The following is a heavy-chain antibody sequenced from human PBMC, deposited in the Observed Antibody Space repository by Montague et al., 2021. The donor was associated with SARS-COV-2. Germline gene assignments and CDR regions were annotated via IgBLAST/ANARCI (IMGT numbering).Heavy chain of an antibody. Sequence: TLSLTCTVSGGSISSGSYYWSWIRQPAGKGLEWIGRISISGSTNYNPSLKSRVTISVDTSKNQFSLKLSSVTAADTAVYYCARGIALAGLFDYWGQGTLVTVSS. D-gene: IGHD6-19*01. CDR3: ARGIALAGLFDY. J-gene: IGHJ4*02. CDR1: GGSISSGSYY. CDR2: ISISGST. V-gene: IGHV4-61*02.